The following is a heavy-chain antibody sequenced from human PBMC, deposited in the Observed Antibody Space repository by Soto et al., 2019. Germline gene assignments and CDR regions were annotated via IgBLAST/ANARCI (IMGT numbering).Heavy chain of an antibody. V-gene: IGHV1-46*01. CDR3: ALVCIAVHRDALAFSGRGTFDL. D-gene: IGHD6-19*01. J-gene: IGHJ2*01. CDR2: INPSGGST. Sequence: ASVKVSCKASGYTFTSYDINWVRQATGQGLEWMGIINPSGGSTSYAQKFQGRVTMTRDTSTSTVYMELSSLRSEDTAVYYCALVCIAVHRDALAFSGRGTFDL. CDR1: GYTFTSYD.